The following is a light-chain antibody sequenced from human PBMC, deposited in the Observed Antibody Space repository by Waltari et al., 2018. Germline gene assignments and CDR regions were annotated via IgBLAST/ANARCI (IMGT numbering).Light chain of an antibody. CDR3: QQYAGSPIT. J-gene: IGKJ4*01. Sequence: EIVLTQSPGTLSLSPGERATLSCRASQSVSHSNLAWYQQKGGQAPRLLIYGASSRATGIPDRFSGSGSGTDFTLTISRLEPEDFCVYYCQQYAGSPITFGGGTKVEI. CDR1: QSVSHSN. V-gene: IGKV3-20*01. CDR2: GAS.